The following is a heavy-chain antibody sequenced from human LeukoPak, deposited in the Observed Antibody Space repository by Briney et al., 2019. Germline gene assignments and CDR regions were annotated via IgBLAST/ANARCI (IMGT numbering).Heavy chain of an antibody. CDR2: IRYDGSNK. CDR3: AKMAGVVISYYYMDV. Sequence: GGSLRLSCAASGFTFSSYSMNWVRQAPGKGLEWVAFIRYDGSNKYYEDSVKGRFTISRDNSKNTLYLQMNSLRAEDTAVYYCAKMAGVVISYYYMDVWGKGTTVTISS. V-gene: IGHV3-30*02. CDR1: GFTFSSYS. J-gene: IGHJ6*03. D-gene: IGHD3-3*01.